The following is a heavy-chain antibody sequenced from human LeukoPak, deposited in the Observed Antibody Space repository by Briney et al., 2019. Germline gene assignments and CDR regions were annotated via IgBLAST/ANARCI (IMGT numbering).Heavy chain of an antibody. J-gene: IGHJ4*02. CDR1: GFTLDSYA. D-gene: IGHD3-22*01. Sequence: VGSLRLSCAASGFTLDSYAMSWVRQAPGKGLEWVSGISGSGGSTYHADSVKGRFTISRDNSKNTLYVQMNSLRAEDTAVYYCAKAVAYYYDSSGYYYFDYWGQGTLVTVSS. V-gene: IGHV3-23*01. CDR2: ISGSGGST. CDR3: AKAVAYYYDSSGYYYFDY.